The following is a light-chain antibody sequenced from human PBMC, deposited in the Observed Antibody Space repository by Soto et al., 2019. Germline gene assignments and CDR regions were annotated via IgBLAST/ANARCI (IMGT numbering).Light chain of an antibody. J-gene: IGLJ1*01. CDR1: SSDVGGYNY. CDR3: SSYTTSSTYV. V-gene: IGLV2-14*01. CDR2: DVS. Sequence: QSALTQPASVSGSPGQSITISCTGTSSDVGGYNYVSWYQQHPGKAPKLMIFDVSNWPSGVSNRFSGSKSGNTASLTISGLQADDEADYYCSSYTTSSTYVFGTGTKLTVL.